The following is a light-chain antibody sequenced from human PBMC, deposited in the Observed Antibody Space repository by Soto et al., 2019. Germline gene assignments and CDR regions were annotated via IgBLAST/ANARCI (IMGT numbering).Light chain of an antibody. V-gene: IGLV2-14*03. J-gene: IGLJ1*01. Sequence: QSALAQPASVSGSRGQSITISCTGTSSDVGRYNYVSWFQQHPGKVPKLIIYDVSNWPSGVSDRFSGSKSGNTASLTISGLHPEDEADYYCSSFTGSSTFVFVTGTKLTVL. CDR2: DVS. CDR3: SSFTGSSTFV. CDR1: SSDVGRYNY.